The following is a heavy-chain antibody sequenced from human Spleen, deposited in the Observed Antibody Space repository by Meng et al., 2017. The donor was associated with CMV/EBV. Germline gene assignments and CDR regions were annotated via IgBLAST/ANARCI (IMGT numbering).Heavy chain of an antibody. J-gene: IGHJ4*02. V-gene: IGHV4-39*01. CDR3: ARRRGGSGRDC. Sequence: QHSAPVPVYPSTTLSPSSACSGASFSSHCYYWDCVLRPPGMGLDWIGAIYPSECPSYHPSLQLPVTMSVDTSKNQFSLMVPAVTATDTAVYHCARRRGGSGRDCWGQGTLVTVSS. CDR2: IYPSECP. D-gene: IGHD1-14*01. CDR1: GASFSSHCYY.